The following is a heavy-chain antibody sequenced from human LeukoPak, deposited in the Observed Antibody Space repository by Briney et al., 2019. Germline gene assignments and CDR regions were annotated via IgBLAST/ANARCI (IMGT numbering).Heavy chain of an antibody. D-gene: IGHD4/OR15-4a*01. J-gene: IGHJ5*02. CDR1: GGTFSSYA. CDR2: IIPIFGTA. Sequence: SVKVSCKASGGTFSSYAISWVRQAPGQGLEWMGRIIPIFGTANHAQKFQGRVTITTDESTSTAYMELSSLRSEDTAVYYCAGGGATGYNWFDPWGQGTLVTVSS. V-gene: IGHV1-69*05. CDR3: AGGGATGYNWFDP.